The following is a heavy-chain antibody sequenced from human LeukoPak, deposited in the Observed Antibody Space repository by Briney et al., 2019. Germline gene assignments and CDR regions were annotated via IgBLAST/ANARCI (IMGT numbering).Heavy chain of an antibody. Sequence: GGSLRLSCAASGFTFSSYAMSWVRQAPGKGLEWVSAISGSGGSTYYADSVKGRFTISRDNSKNTLYLQMNSLRAEDTAVYYCAKGVGIAVAGPEGYWGQGTLVTVSS. D-gene: IGHD6-19*01. CDR3: AKGVGIAVAGPEGY. V-gene: IGHV3-23*01. CDR2: ISGSGGST. CDR1: GFTFSSYA. J-gene: IGHJ4*02.